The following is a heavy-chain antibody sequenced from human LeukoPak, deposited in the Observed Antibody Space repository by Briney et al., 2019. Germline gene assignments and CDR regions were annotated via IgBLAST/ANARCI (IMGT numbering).Heavy chain of an antibody. Sequence: SETLSLTCTVSGGSISSHYWSWIRQPPGKGLEWIGYIYYSGGTNYNPSLKSRVTISVHTSKNQFSLKLSSVTAADTAVYYCARDGAGATTGYYYYYMDVWGKGTTVTVSS. D-gene: IGHD1-26*01. CDR2: IYYSGGT. CDR1: GGSISSHY. V-gene: IGHV4-59*11. CDR3: ARDGAGATTGYYYYYMDV. J-gene: IGHJ6*03.